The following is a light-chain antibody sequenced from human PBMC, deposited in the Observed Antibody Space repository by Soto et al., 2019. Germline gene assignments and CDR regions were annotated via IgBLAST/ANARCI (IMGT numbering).Light chain of an antibody. Sequence: VLTQSPGTLSLSPGERATISCRASQSITRFYLAWYQHKPGQAPRLLIYGASSRATGIPHRFSGSESGTDFTLTTSRLEPEDCGVYYCQQSGGSPPYTFGQGTRLEIK. J-gene: IGKJ2*01. V-gene: IGKV3-20*01. CDR3: QQSGGSPPYT. CDR2: GAS. CDR1: QSITRFY.